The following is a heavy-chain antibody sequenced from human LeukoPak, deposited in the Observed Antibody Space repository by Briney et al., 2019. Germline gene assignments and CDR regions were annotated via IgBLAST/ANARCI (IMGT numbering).Heavy chain of an antibody. J-gene: IGHJ4*02. CDR1: GFTFTSYG. Sequence: GGSLRLSCAASGFTFTSYGMHWVRQSPGKGLEWVALITYDGYYKYYSDSVKGRFTISSDTSKNTLYLQMNSLRAEDTAVYYCAKGAYDFWSGYLFDYWGQGTLVTVSS. CDR3: AKGAYDFWSGYLFDY. CDR2: ITYDGYYK. D-gene: IGHD3-3*01. V-gene: IGHV3-30*18.